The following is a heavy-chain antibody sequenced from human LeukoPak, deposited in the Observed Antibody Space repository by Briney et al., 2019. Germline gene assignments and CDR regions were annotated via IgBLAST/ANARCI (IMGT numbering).Heavy chain of an antibody. CDR2: IYHSGST. Sequence: SETLSLTCAVSGGSISSSNWWSWVRQPPGKGLEWIGEIYHSGSTNYNPSLKSRVTISVDKSKNQFSLKLSSVTAADTAVYYCARDPMNYYDSSGSLDYWGQGTLVTVSS. D-gene: IGHD3-22*01. CDR1: GGSISSSNW. CDR3: ARDPMNYYDSSGSLDY. V-gene: IGHV4-4*02. J-gene: IGHJ4*02.